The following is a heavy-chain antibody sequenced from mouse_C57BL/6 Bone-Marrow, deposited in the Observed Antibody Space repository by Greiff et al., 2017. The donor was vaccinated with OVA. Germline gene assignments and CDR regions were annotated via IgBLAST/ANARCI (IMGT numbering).Heavy chain of an antibody. J-gene: IGHJ3*01. CDR3: ARGVNYPWFAY. D-gene: IGHD1-1*01. CDR2: IYPGDGDT. CDR1: GYAFSSSW. Sequence: VQLQQSGPELVKPGASVKISCKASGYAFSSSWMNWVKQRPGKGLEWIGRIYPGDGDTNYNGKFKGKATLTADKSSSTAYMQLSSLTSEDSAVYFCARGVNYPWFAYWGQGTLVTVSA. V-gene: IGHV1-82*01.